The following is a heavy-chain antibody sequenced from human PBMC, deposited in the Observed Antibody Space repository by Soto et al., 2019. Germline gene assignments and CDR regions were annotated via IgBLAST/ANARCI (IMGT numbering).Heavy chain of an antibody. J-gene: IGHJ3*02. D-gene: IGHD6-19*01. Sequence: GASVKVSCKAPGGTFSSYGISWVRQAPGQGLEWMGGISPMVGMANYAERFQGRVTITADESTSTAHMELRSLTSEDTATYYCAREGYNSGRDTLDIWGQGTMVPV. CDR2: ISPMVGMA. CDR3: AREGYNSGRDTLDI. V-gene: IGHV1-69*10. CDR1: GGTFSSYG.